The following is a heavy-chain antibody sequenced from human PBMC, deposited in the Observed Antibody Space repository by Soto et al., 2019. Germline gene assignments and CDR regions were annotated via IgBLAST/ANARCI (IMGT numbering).Heavy chain of an antibody. CDR2: ISSSSSYI. V-gene: IGHV3-21*01. Sequence: GGSLRLSCAASGFTFSSYSMNWVRQAPGKGLEWVSSISSSSSYIYYADSVKGRFTISRDNAKNSLYLQMNSLRAEDTAVYYCARVSGSYDPPFDYWGQGTLVTGSS. CDR3: ARVSGSYDPPFDY. CDR1: GFTFSSYS. J-gene: IGHJ4*02. D-gene: IGHD1-26*01.